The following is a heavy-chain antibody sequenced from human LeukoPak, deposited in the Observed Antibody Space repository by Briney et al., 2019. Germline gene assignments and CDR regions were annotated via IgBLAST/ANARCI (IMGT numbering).Heavy chain of an antibody. D-gene: IGHD6-19*01. CDR1: AGSITGYY. CDR3: ARGVTGGWYGDFQH. CDR2: IYYSGYT. V-gene: IGHV4-59*13. Sequence: PSETLSLTCTVSAGSITGYYWTWIRQPPGKGLEWIGFIYYSGYTSYNPSLKSRVTISVDTSKKHFSLRLSSVTAADTAVYYCARGVTGGWYGDFQHWGQGTLVTVSS. J-gene: IGHJ1*01.